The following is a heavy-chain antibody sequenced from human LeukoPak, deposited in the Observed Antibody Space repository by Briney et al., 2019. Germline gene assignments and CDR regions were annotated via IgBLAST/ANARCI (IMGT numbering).Heavy chain of an antibody. V-gene: IGHV3-11*04. CDR3: GRGHWGLDY. J-gene: IGHJ4*02. CDR2: IDKSGGTT. CDR1: GFTFSDSY. D-gene: IGHD7-27*01. Sequence: GGSLRLSCAASGFTFSDSYMTWIRQAPGKGLEWVAFIDKSGGTTYYADSVKGRFTISRDNAKSSLYLEMNSLRAEDTAVYYCGRGHWGLDYWGQGTLATVS.